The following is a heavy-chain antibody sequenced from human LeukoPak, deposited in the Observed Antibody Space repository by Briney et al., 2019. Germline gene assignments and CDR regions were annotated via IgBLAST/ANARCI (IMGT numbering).Heavy chain of an antibody. Sequence: ASVKVSCKASGYTFTSYDINWVRQATGQGLEWMGWMNPNSGNTGYAQKFQGRVTITTDESTSTAYMELSSLRSEDTAVYYCARDAPGDGDYVGWYFDLWGRGTLVTVSS. J-gene: IGHJ2*01. V-gene: IGHV1-8*01. CDR1: GYTFTSYD. CDR2: MNPNSGNT. CDR3: ARDAPGDGDYVGWYFDL. D-gene: IGHD4-17*01.